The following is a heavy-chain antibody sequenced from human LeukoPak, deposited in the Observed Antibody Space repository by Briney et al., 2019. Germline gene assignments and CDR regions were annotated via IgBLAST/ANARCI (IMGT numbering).Heavy chain of an antibody. CDR2: TYYRSKWYN. CDR1: GDIFSSSSTA. V-gene: IGHV6-1*01. D-gene: IGHD3-3*01. J-gene: IGHJ4*02. Sequence: SQTLSLTCAISGDIFSSSSTAWNWIRQSPSRGLEWLVRTYYRSKWYNDYAVSVKSRITINPDTSKNQFSLQLISVTPEDTAVYYCVRYYDFWSGLHYFDYWGQGTLVTVSS. CDR3: VRYYDFWSGLHYFDY.